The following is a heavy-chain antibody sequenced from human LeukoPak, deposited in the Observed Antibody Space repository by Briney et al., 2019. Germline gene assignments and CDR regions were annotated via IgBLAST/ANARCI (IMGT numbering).Heavy chain of an antibody. CDR3: ARSISRGYDSSGYYYGPDAFDI. J-gene: IGHJ3*02. Sequence: PGGSLRLSCAASGFTFSSSAMSWVRQAPGKGLEWVSAISNNGGYTYYADSVQGRFTISRDNSKNTLYLQMNSLRAEDTAVYYCARSISRGYDSSGYYYGPDAFDIWGQGTMVTVSS. D-gene: IGHD3-22*01. CDR2: ISNNGGYT. CDR1: GFTFSSSA. V-gene: IGHV3-23*01.